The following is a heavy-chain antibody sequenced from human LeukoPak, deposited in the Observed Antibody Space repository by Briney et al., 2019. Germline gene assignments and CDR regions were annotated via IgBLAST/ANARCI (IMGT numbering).Heavy chain of an antibody. D-gene: IGHD6-13*01. CDR2: ISGSDGRL. J-gene: IGHJ4*02. Sequence: PGGSLRLSCAASGFTFSSYAMSWVRQAPGKGLEWVSAISGSDGRLFYADSVKGRFTISRDNSKNTLHLQMNSLRAEDTAVYYCAKDSTAAAGTPRWGQGTLVTVSS. CDR3: AKDSTAAAGTPR. CDR1: GFTFSSYA. V-gene: IGHV3-23*01.